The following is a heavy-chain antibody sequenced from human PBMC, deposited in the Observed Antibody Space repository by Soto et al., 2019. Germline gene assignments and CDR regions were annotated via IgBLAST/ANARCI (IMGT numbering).Heavy chain of an antibody. Sequence: QLQLQESGPGLVKPSETLSLTCTVSGGSISSSSYYWGWIRQPPGKGLEWIGIIYYSGSTYYNPSLKSRVTISVDTSKNQFSLKLSSVTAADTAVYYGARQPLTTLPIDYWGQGTLVTVSS. J-gene: IGHJ4*02. CDR3: ARQPLTTLPIDY. V-gene: IGHV4-39*01. CDR1: GGSISSSSYY. CDR2: IYYSGST. D-gene: IGHD2-2*01.